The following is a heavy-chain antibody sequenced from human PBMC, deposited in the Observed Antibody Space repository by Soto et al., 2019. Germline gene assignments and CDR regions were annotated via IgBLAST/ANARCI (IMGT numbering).Heavy chain of an antibody. CDR1: GGSISSGGYY. V-gene: IGHV4-61*08. CDR2: ILYSGST. CDR3: ASSAHRWSHFVY. Sequence: SETLSLTCTVSGGSISSGGYYWSWIRQPPGKGLEWIGNILYSGSTHYNASLKSRATISLDTSRKQFSLRRRSVTTADTAVYYCASSAHRWSHFVYWGQGALVTVSS. D-gene: IGHD1-26*01. J-gene: IGHJ4*02.